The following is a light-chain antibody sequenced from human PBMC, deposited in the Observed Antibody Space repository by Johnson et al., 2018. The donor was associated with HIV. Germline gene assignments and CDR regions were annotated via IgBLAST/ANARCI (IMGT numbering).Light chain of an antibody. CDR1: SSNIGNNY. CDR3: GTWDSSLSAGV. V-gene: IGLV1-51*01. Sequence: QSVLTQPPSVSAAPGQKVTISCSGSSSNIGNNYVSWYQQLPGTAPKLLIYDNNKRPSGIPDRFPGSKSGTSATLGSPGLQPGDEADYYCGTWDSSLSAGVFGTGTKVTVL. CDR2: DNN. J-gene: IGLJ1*01.